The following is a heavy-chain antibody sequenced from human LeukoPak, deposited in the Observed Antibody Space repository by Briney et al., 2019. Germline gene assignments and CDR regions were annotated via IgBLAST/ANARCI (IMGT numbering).Heavy chain of an antibody. CDR2: ISVSDDGP. Sequence: GGSLRLSCAASGFTFSNFAVSWVRQAPGKGLEWVSTISVSDDGPYYADSVKGRFTISRDNSKNILYLQMDTLRADDTAIYFCAKGFREPSSSSLHSAFDVWGQGTMVTVSS. D-gene: IGHD6-13*01. CDR1: GFTFSNFA. V-gene: IGHV3-23*01. J-gene: IGHJ3*01. CDR3: AKGFREPSSSSLHSAFDV.